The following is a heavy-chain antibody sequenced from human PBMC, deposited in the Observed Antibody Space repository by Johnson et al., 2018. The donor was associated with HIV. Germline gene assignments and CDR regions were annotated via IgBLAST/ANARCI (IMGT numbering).Heavy chain of an antibody. CDR3: AKDSMGAHVRRLRGLRWAM. CDR2: ISHDGSNE. D-gene: IGHD2/OR15-2a*01. CDR1: GFTFSSYG. J-gene: IGHJ1*01. V-gene: IGHV3-30*19. Sequence: QVQLVESGGGVVQPGRSLRLSCAASGFTFSSYGMHWVRQAPGKGLEWVAVISHDGSNEYHADSVKGRFTISRDNSKNTLYLQMNSLRAEDTAVYYCAKDSMGAHVRRLRGLRWAMWG.